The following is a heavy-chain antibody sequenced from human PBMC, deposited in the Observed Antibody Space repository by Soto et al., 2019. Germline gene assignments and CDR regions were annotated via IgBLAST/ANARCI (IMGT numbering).Heavy chain of an antibody. V-gene: IGHV3-30-3*01. CDR1: GFTFSSYA. D-gene: IGHD6-19*01. J-gene: IGHJ4*02. CDR2: ISYDGSNK. CDR3: ASDPRQWLAEGGFAY. Sequence: QVQLVESGGGVVQPGRSLRLSCAASGFTFSSYAMHWVRQAPGKGLEWVAVISYDGSNKYYADSVKGRFTISRDNSKTTLYLQMNSLRAEDTAVYYCASDPRQWLAEGGFAYWGQGTLVTVSS.